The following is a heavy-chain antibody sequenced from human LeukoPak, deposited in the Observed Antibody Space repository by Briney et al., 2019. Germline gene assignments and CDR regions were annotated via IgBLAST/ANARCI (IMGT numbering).Heavy chain of an antibody. D-gene: IGHD6-13*01. V-gene: IGHV1-8*01. J-gene: IGHJ6*03. CDR1: GYTFTSYD. CDR3: ARGGSSWPHYYYYYMDV. CDR2: MNPNSGNT. Sequence: EASVKVSCKASGYTFTSYDINWVRQATGQGLEWMGWMNPNSGNTGYAQKFQGRVTMTRNTSISTAYMELSSLRSEDTAVYYCARGGSSWPHYYYYYMDVWGKGTTVTVSS.